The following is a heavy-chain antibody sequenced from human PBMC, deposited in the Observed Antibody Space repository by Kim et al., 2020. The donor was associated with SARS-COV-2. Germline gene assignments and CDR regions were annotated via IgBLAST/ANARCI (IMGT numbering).Heavy chain of an antibody. CDR1: GDTFNNYA. V-gene: IGHV1-69*04. CDR3: FSERAAGVGKDHGRDV. D-gene: IGHD6-25*01. CDR2: IIPLLVVV. J-gene: IGHJ6*02. Sequence: SVKVSCKASGDTFNNYAINWVRQAPGQGLEWMGRIIPLLVVVNYSQRVQGRVTITADKSTSTAYMELTNVRSEDTAVFYLFSERAAGVGKDHGRDVWG.